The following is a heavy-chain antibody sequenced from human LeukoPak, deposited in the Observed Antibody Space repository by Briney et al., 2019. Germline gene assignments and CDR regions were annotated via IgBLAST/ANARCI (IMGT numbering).Heavy chain of an antibody. CDR3: ARSSQSFDY. Sequence: GGSLRLSCAASQFTFSNYWMHWVRQAPGKGLEWVANINQDGSEQYYVDSVKGRFTIFRDNAKNSLYLQMNSLRAEDTAVYYCARSSQSFDYWGQGTLVTVSS. J-gene: IGHJ4*02. CDR2: INQDGSEQ. V-gene: IGHV3-7*01. CDR1: QFTFSNYW.